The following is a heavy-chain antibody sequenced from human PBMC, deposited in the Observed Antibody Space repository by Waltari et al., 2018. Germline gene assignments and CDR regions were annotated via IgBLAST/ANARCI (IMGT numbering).Heavy chain of an antibody. CDR3: TRDISGRTAFDI. CDR1: GVSFSSYG. J-gene: IGHJ3*02. Sequence: QVQLVESGGGVVQPGKSLKLSGVASGVSFSSYGMHWVRQAPGKGLEWVAVVWYDGSNQYYADSVKGRFTISRDNSKNTLYLQVNSLRAEDTAVYYCTRDISGRTAFDIWGQGTMVTVSS. CDR2: VWYDGSNQ. D-gene: IGHD3-10*01. V-gene: IGHV3-33*01.